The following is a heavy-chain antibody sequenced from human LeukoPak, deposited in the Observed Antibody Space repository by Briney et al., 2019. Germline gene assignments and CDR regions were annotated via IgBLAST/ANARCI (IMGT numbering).Heavy chain of an antibody. J-gene: IGHJ3*02. D-gene: IGHD2-2*01. CDR3: SGCSSSSCYAGGIDI. Sequence: GGSLRLSCAESGITFSYYGMHWVRQAPGKGLEWVAVIWHDGSKKYYADSVKGRFSISRDNSKNTQYLQMDSLRAEDTAVYYCSGCSSSSCYAGGIDIWGQGTMVTVSS. CDR2: IWHDGSKK. CDR1: GITFSYYG. V-gene: IGHV3-33*01.